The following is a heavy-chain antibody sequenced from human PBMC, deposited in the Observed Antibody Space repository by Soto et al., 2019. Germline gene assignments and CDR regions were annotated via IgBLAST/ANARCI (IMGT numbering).Heavy chain of an antibody. D-gene: IGHD2-15*01. V-gene: IGHV3-23*01. J-gene: IGHJ4*02. CDR1: GFTFSSYA. Sequence: DVQLLESGGGLVQPVGSLRLSCAASGFTFSSYAMGWVRQGPGKGLEWVAVVSIGGSTHYADSVRGRFTISRDTSKNTLSLQMNSLTAEDTAVYFCAKRRGAGGHFDYWGQGALVTVS. CDR3: AKRRGAGGHFDY. CDR2: VSIGGST.